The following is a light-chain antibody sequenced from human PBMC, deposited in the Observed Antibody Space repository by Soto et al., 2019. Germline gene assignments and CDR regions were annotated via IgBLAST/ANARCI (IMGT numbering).Light chain of an antibody. CDR1: QTISSW. Sequence: DIQLTQSPSFLSASVGDRVTITCRASQTISSWLAWYQQKPGKAPKLLIYKASTLKSGVPSRFSGSGSGTEFTLTISSLQPDDFATYYCQHYNSYSEAFSQGTKVDIK. J-gene: IGKJ1*01. CDR2: KAS. CDR3: QHYNSYSEA. V-gene: IGKV1-5*03.